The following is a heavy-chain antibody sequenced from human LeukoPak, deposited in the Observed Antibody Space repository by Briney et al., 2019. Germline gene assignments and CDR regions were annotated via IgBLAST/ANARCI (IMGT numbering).Heavy chain of an antibody. J-gene: IGHJ4*02. CDR3: AKAPSRAGNGWYQIDY. CDR2: IWYDGSNK. D-gene: IGHD6-19*01. V-gene: IGHV3-33*06. Sequence: GGSLRLSCAASGFTFSTYGMHWVRQAPGKGLEWVAVIWYDGSNKYYADSVKGRFTISRDNSKNTLYLQVSSLRAEDTAVYYCAKAPSRAGNGWYQIDYWGQGTLVTVSS. CDR1: GFTFSTYG.